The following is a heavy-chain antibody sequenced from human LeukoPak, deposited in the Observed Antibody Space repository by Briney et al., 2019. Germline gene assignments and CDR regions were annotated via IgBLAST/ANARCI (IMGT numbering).Heavy chain of an antibody. Sequence: ASVKVSCKASGYTFTNYGVNWVRQAPGQGLEWMGWISTYNGDTNYAQRLQGRVTMTTDTSTSTAYMELRSLRSDDTAVYYCARDGSGTYYSFYNWFDPWGRGTLVTVSS. CDR2: ISTYNGDT. V-gene: IGHV1-18*01. D-gene: IGHD3-10*01. J-gene: IGHJ5*02. CDR1: GYTFTNYG. CDR3: ARDGSGTYYSFYNWFDP.